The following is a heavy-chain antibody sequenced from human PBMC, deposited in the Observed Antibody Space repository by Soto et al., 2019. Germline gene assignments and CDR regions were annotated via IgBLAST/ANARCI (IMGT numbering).Heavy chain of an antibody. D-gene: IGHD3-3*01. J-gene: IGHJ6*03. CDR3: ARVLVPWADFWSGYMLDYYYYMDV. CDR2: MNPNSGNT. Sequence: GASVKVSCKASGYTFTSYDINWVRQATGQGLEWMGWMNPNSGNTGYAQKFQGRVTMTRNTSISTAYMELSSLSSEDTAVFYCARVLVPWADFWSGYMLDYYYYMDVWGKGTTVTVSS. V-gene: IGHV1-8*01. CDR1: GYTFTSYD.